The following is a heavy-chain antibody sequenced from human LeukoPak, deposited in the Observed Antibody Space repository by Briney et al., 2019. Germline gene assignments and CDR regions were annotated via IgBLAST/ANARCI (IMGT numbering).Heavy chain of an antibody. CDR2: ISGSGGST. D-gene: IGHD5-12*01. J-gene: IGHJ4*02. Sequence: GGSLRLSCAASGFTFSNYAMSWVRQAPGKGLEWVSGISGSGGSTYYADSVKGHFTISRDNSKNTLYLQMNSLRAEDTAVYYCARGRSGYATASCDYWGQGTLVTVSS. V-gene: IGHV3-23*01. CDR1: GFTFSNYA. CDR3: ARGRSGYATASCDY.